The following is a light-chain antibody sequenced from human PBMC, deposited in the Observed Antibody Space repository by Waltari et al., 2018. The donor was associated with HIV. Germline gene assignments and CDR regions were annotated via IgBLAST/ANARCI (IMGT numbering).Light chain of an antibody. CDR2: ANG. Sequence: QSVLAQPPSASGTPGQRLTISCSGRSSNIARNTVNWYQQLPGMAPKLLIYANGQRPSGVPDRFSGSKSDTSASLAISGLQSEDEADFYCAAWDDSLNEWLFGGGTKLTVL. CDR1: SSNIARNT. J-gene: IGLJ3*02. CDR3: AAWDDSLNEWL. V-gene: IGLV1-44*01.